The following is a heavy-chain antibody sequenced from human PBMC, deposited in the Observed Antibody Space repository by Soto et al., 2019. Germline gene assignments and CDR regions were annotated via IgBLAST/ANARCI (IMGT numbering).Heavy chain of an antibody. Sequence: QVQLVQSGAEVKKPGSSVKVSCKASGGTFSSYAISWVRQAPGQGLEWMGGIIPIFGTANYAQKFQGRVTSTAGESTSTAYMELSRLRSEDTAVYYCASSYDILTGYYKGDYYYYGMDVWGQGTTVTVSS. CDR2: IIPIFGTA. D-gene: IGHD3-9*01. V-gene: IGHV1-69*01. CDR1: GGTFSSYA. J-gene: IGHJ6*02. CDR3: ASSYDILTGYYKGDYYYYGMDV.